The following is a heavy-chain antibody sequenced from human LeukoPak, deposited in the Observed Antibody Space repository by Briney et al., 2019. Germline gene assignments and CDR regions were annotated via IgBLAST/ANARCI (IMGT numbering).Heavy chain of an antibody. J-gene: IGHJ4*02. V-gene: IGHV3-74*01. CDR2: INSDGSST. D-gene: IGHD5-18*01. CDR3: ARDRGYGCLFDY. Sequence: PGGSLRLSCAASGFTFSSYWMHWVRQAPGKGLVWVSRINSDGSSTSYADSVKGRFTISRDNAKNTLYLQMNSLRAEDTAAYYCARDRGYGCLFDYWGQGTLVTVSS. CDR1: GFTFSSYW.